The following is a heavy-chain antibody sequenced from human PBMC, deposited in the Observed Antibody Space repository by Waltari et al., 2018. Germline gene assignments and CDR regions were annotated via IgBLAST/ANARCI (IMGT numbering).Heavy chain of an antibody. V-gene: IGHV4-61*02. Sequence: QVQLQESGPGLVRPSQTLSLTCTVSGGSIRSGSVYWTWIRPPAGKGLEWVGHIFTSGSTKYNPSLKSRVSVSLDTSENQFSLRLSSVTAADTAVYYCARDEARYYDIMTGGGYYGLDVWGQGTTVTVSS. CDR1: GGSIRSGSVY. J-gene: IGHJ6*02. D-gene: IGHD3-9*01. CDR2: IFTSGST. CDR3: ARDEARYYDIMTGGGYYGLDV.